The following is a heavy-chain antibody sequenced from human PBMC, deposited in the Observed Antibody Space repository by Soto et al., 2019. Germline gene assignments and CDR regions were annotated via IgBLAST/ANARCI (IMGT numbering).Heavy chain of an antibody. V-gene: IGHV4-4*02. CDR1: GGSISSSNW. CDR2: IYHSGST. Sequence: PSETLSLTCAVSGGSISSSNWWSWVRQPPGKGLEWIGEIYHSGSTNYNPSLKSRVTISVDKSKNQFSLKLSSVTAADTAVYYCARGSDIVVVPAAYYYGMDVWGQGTTVTVSS. CDR3: ARGSDIVVVPAAYYYGMDV. D-gene: IGHD2-2*01. J-gene: IGHJ6*02.